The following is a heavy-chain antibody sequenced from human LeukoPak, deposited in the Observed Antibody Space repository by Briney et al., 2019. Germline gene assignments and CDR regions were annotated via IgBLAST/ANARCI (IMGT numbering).Heavy chain of an antibody. J-gene: IGHJ4*02. CDR1: GGTFSSNA. D-gene: IGHD2-2*02. CDR3: ARDSHDYTSS. CDR2: IIPIFGTA. V-gene: IGHV1-69*13. Sequence: ASVKVSCKASGGTFSSNAISWVRQAPGQGLEWMGGIIPIFGTANYAQKFQGRVTITADESTSTAYMELSSLRSEDTAVYYCARDSHDYTSSWGQGTLVTVSS.